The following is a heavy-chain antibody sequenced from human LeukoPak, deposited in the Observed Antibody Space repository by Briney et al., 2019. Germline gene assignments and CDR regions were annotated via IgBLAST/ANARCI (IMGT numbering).Heavy chain of an antibody. CDR2: IYTSGST. V-gene: IGHV4-61*02. CDR1: GGSISSGSYY. CDR3: ARDPNGDYVGAFDI. Sequence: SETLSLTCTVSGGSISSGSYYWSWIRQPAGKGLEWIGRIYTSGSTNYNPSLRSRVTISVDTSKNHFSLKLTSVTAADTAVYYCARDPNGDYVGAFDILGQGTMVTVSS. D-gene: IGHD4-17*01. J-gene: IGHJ3*02.